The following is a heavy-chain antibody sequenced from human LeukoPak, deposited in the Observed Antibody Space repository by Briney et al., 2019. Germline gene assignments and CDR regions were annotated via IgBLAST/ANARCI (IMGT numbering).Heavy chain of an antibody. V-gene: IGHV1-2*06. Sequence: ASVKVSCKASGYTLTGNYMHWVRHAPGQGLEWMGRINPDSGGTNYAQKFQGRVTMTRDTSITTAYLELSRLRFDDTAVYYCARDRGSSGGQLLSTHWFDPWGQGTLVTVSS. CDR3: ARDRGSSGGQLLSTHWFDP. CDR2: INPDSGGT. D-gene: IGHD1-7*01. CDR1: GYTLTGNY. J-gene: IGHJ5*02.